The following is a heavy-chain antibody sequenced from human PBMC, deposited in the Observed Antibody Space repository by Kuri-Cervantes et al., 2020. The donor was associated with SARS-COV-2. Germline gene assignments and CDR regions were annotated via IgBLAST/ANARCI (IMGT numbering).Heavy chain of an antibody. D-gene: IGHD1-26*01. Sequence: GESLKISCAASGFTFSSYWMHWVRQAPGKGLVWVSRINSDGSSTSYADSVKGRFTISRDNAKNTLYLQMNSLRAEDTAVYYCARVSSGSYSLDYWGQGTLVTVSS. J-gene: IGHJ4*02. V-gene: IGHV3-74*01. CDR1: GFTFSSYW. CDR3: ARVSSGSYSLDY. CDR2: INSDGSST.